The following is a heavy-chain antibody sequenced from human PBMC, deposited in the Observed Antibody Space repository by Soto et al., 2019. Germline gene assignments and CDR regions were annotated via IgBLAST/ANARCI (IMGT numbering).Heavy chain of an antibody. J-gene: IGHJ6*02. CDR3: ATTPYFYWSYGMDV. CDR2: IYYSGST. CDR1: GGSISSSSYY. Sequence: QLQLQESGPGLVKPSETLSLTCTVSGGSISSSSYYWGWIRQPPGKGLEWIGCIYYSGSTYYNPSLKSRVTISVDTSKIQFSLKLSSVTAADTAVYYCATTPYFYWSYGMDVWGQGTTVTVSS. D-gene: IGHD3-9*01. V-gene: IGHV4-39*01.